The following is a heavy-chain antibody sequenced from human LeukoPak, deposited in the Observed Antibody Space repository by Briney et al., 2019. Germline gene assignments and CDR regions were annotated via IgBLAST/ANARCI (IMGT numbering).Heavy chain of an antibody. CDR3: AVTYHDSSGYYYVYYFDY. D-gene: IGHD3-22*01. V-gene: IGHV1-2*02. CDR1: GYTFTDYY. Sequence: ASVKVSCKASGYTFTDYYMHWVRQAPGQGLEWMGWINPNSGGTNYAQKFQSRVTMTRDTSISTAYMELSRLRSDDTAVYYCAVTYHDSSGYYYVYYFDYWGQGTLVTVSS. J-gene: IGHJ4*02. CDR2: INPNSGGT.